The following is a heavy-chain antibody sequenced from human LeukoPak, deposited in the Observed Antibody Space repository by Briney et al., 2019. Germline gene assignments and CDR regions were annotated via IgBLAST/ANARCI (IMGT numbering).Heavy chain of an antibody. Sequence: SETLSLTCTVSGGSISSYYWSWIRQPPGKGLEWIGYIYYSGSTNYNPSLKSRVTISVDTSKNQFSLKLSSVTAADTAVYYCARGGVYFDYWGQGTLVTVYS. D-gene: IGHD3-16*01. V-gene: IGHV4-59*08. CDR2: IYYSGST. CDR3: ARGGVYFDY. CDR1: GGSISSYY. J-gene: IGHJ4*02.